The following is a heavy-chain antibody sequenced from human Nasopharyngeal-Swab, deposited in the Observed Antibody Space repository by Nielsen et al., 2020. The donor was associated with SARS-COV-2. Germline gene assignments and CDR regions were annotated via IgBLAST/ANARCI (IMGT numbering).Heavy chain of an antibody. CDR2: IYYSGST. CDR3: AATSVLRFLEWLNNWFDP. D-gene: IGHD3-3*01. J-gene: IGHJ5*02. Sequence: SETLSLTFTVSGGSISSSSYYWGWIRQPPGKGLEWIGSIYYSGSTYYNPSLKSRVTISVDTSKNQFPLKLSSVTAADTAVYYCAATSVLRFLEWLNNWFDPWGQGTLVTVSS. V-gene: IGHV4-39*01. CDR1: GGSISSSSYY.